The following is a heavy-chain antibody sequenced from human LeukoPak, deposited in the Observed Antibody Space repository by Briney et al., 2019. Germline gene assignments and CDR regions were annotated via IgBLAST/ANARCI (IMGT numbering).Heavy chain of an antibody. D-gene: IGHD1-7*01. CDR1: GYTFTSYV. CDR2: ISAYNGNT. Sequence: ASVKVSCKASGYTFTSYVISWVRQAPGQGLEWMGWISAYNGNTNYAQKLQGRVTMTTDTSTSTAYMELRSLRSDDTAVYYCARDRRLGITGTTYYGMDVWGQGTTVTVSS. V-gene: IGHV1-18*01. J-gene: IGHJ6*01. CDR3: ARDRRLGITGTTYYGMDV.